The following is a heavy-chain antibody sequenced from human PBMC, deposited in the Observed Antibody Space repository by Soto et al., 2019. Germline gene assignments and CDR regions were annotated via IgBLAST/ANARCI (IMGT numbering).Heavy chain of an antibody. D-gene: IGHD2-15*01. CDR2: ISYDGSNK. CDR1: GFTFSSYG. Sequence: QVQLVESGGGVVQPGRSLRLSCAASGFTFSSYGMHWVRQAPGKGLEWVAVISYDGSNKYYADSVKGRFTISRDNSKNTLYLHMKSLRAEDTAGYYCAKDRGRVVVAAPLDYWGQGTLVTVSS. J-gene: IGHJ4*02. CDR3: AKDRGRVVVAAPLDY. V-gene: IGHV3-30*18.